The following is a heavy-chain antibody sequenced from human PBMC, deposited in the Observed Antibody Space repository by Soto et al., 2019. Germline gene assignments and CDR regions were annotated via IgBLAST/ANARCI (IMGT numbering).Heavy chain of an antibody. CDR3: AREANDYDSSGYPTRVFDY. Sequence: GASVKVSCKASGYTFTGYYMHWVRQAPGQGLEWMGWINPNSGGTNYAQKFQGWVTMTRGTSISTAYMELSRLRSDDTAVYYCAREANDYDSSGYPTRVFDYWGQGTLVTVSS. CDR1: GYTFTGYY. V-gene: IGHV1-2*04. CDR2: INPNSGGT. D-gene: IGHD3-22*01. J-gene: IGHJ4*02.